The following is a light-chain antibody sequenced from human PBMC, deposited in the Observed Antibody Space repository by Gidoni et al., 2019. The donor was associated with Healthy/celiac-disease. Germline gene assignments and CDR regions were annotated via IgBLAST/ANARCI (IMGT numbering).Light chain of an antibody. CDR3: QQRSNWPT. CDR2: DAS. CDR1: QSVSSY. V-gene: IGKV3-11*01. J-gene: IGKJ1*01. Sequence: EMVLPQTPATLSLSPGERATLSCRASQSVSSYLAWYQQKPGQAPRLLIYDASNRATGIPARFSGSGSGTDFTLPISSLEPEDFAVYYCQQRSNWPTFGQGTKVEIK.